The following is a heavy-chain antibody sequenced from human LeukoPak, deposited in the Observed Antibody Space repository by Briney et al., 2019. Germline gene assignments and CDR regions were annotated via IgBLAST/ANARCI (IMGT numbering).Heavy chain of an antibody. V-gene: IGHV3-48*04. Sequence: GGSLRLSCAASGFTFSSYSMNWVRQAPGKGLDWVSYISSSGSTIYYADSVKGRFTISRDNAKNSLYLQMNSLRAEDTAVYYCARGSHWGPFDYWGQGTLVTVSS. J-gene: IGHJ4*02. D-gene: IGHD7-27*01. CDR2: ISSSGSTI. CDR3: ARGSHWGPFDY. CDR1: GFTFSSYS.